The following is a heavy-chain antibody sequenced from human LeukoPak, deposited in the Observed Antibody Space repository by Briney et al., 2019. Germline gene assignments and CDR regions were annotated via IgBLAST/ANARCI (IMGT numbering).Heavy chain of an antibody. CDR1: GFSFNSFE. CDR2: VSGGGHNT. Sequence: PGGSLRLSCAASGFSFNSFEMSWVRQAPGKGLEWVSVVSGGGHNTYYADSVKGRFTMSRDNSKRTVYLQMNSLRAEDTAVYYCAKDRSSWYYPFDSWGQGTLVTVSS. D-gene: IGHD3-3*01. CDR3: AKDRSSWYYPFDS. J-gene: IGHJ4*02. V-gene: IGHV3-23*01.